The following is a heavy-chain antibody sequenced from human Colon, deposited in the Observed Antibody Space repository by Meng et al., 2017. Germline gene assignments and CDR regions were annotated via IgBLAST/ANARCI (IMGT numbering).Heavy chain of an antibody. V-gene: IGHV1-2*02. CDR1: GYTFSDHY. J-gene: IGHJ4*02. Sequence: ASVKVSCKASGYTFSDHYMHWVRQAPGQGREWMGWINPKTGGTNYGQKFQGRVTMTRDTSISTADMELSRLTSDDMAVYYCTRSPMVRGVRYFDYWGQGTQVTVSS. CDR3: TRSPMVRGVRYFDY. CDR2: INPKTGGT. D-gene: IGHD3-10*01.